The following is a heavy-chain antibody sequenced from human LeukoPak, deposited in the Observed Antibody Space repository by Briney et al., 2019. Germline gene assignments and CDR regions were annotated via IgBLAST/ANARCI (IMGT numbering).Heavy chain of an antibody. CDR1: GFTVSSSY. Sequence: GGSLRLSCAASGFTVSSSYMSWVRQAPGKGLEWVSIISSAGTTYYADSVKGRFTISRDNAKNSLYLQMNSLRAEDTAVYFCARDPWGSRVYWGQGIVVTVSS. V-gene: IGHV3-66*01. J-gene: IGHJ4*02. CDR2: ISSAGTT. CDR3: ARDPWGSRVY. D-gene: IGHD7-27*01.